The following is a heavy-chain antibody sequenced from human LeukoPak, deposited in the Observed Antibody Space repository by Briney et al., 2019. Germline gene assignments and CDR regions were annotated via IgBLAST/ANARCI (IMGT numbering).Heavy chain of an antibody. CDR1: GGSFSGYY. J-gene: IGHJ3*02. Sequence: PSETLSLTCAVYGGSFSGYYWSWIRQPPGKGLEWTGEINHSGSTNYNPSLKSRVTISVDTSKNQFSLKLSSVTAADTAVYYCARARGWSDAFDIWGQGTMVTVSS. CDR2: INHSGST. D-gene: IGHD2-15*01. V-gene: IGHV4-34*01. CDR3: ARARGWSDAFDI.